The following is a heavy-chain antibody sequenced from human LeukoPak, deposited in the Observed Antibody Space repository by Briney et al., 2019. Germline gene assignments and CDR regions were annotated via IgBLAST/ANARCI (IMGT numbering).Heavy chain of an antibody. D-gene: IGHD2-8*01. J-gene: IGHJ4*02. Sequence: SETLSLTCTVSGGAISSYYWSWLRQPPGEGLEWIGYIYYSGSTNYNPSLKSRVTISVDPSKNQFSLKLSSVTAADTAVYYCVRGDADYLDYWGQGTLVTVSS. CDR3: VRGDADYLDY. V-gene: IGHV4-59*01. CDR1: GGAISSYY. CDR2: IYYSGST.